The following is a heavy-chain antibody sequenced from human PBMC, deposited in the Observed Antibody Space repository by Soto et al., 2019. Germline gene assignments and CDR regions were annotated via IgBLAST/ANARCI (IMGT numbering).Heavy chain of an antibody. CDR3: ARGSRDTALFLPRVDF. CDR2: IYSSVTT. J-gene: IGHJ4*02. V-gene: IGHV4-31*03. D-gene: IGHD5-18*01. Sequence: QVQLQESGPGLVKPSQPLSLTCTFSGDSFNTAVYYWICIRQHTERGLEWIGYIYSSVTTYYSPSLKSRISIAMDTAKNQFSLELTSVTAEDTAVYFCARGSRDTALFLPRVDFWGQGTLVTVSS. CDR1: GDSFNTAVYY.